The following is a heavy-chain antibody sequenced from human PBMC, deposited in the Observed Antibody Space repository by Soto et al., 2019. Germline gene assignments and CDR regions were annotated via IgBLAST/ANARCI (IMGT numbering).Heavy chain of an antibody. CDR1: GGSFSGYY. V-gene: IGHV4-34*01. D-gene: IGHD3-9*01. J-gene: IGHJ6*02. CDR2: INHSGST. CDR3: ARALRGTGYYYYYYGMYV. Sequence: SETLWLTCAVYGGSFSGYYSSWIRHPPGKGLEWIGEINHSGSTNYNPSLKSRVTISVDTSKNQFSLKLRSVTAADTAVYYCARALRGTGYYYYYYGMYVWGQGTTVT.